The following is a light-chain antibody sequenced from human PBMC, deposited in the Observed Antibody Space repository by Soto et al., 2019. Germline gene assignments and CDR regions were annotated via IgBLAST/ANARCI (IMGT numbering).Light chain of an antibody. CDR2: GAS. J-gene: IGKJ1*01. Sequence: EIVMTQSPATLSVSPGERATLSCRASQSVSSNFAWYQQKPGQAPRLLIYGASTRATGIPATFSGSGSGTEFNLNISSLQSEDFAVYYCQQYNNWPPYTFGQGTKVEIK. CDR1: QSVSSN. CDR3: QQYNNWPPYT. V-gene: IGKV3-15*01.